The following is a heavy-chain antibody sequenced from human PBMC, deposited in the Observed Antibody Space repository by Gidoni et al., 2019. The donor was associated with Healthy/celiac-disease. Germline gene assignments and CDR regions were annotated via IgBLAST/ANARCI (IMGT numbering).Heavy chain of an antibody. J-gene: IGHJ4*02. CDR2: ISYDGSNK. CDR1: GFTFSSYG. V-gene: IGHV3-30*18. Sequence: QVQLGESGGGVVQHGRSLRLSCAAYGFTFSSYGMHWVRQAPGKGLEWVAVISYDGSNKYYADAVKGRFTISRDNSKNTLYLQMNSLRAEDTAVYYCAKSWAFDYWGQGTLVTVSS. CDR3: AKSWAFDY. D-gene: IGHD3-16*01.